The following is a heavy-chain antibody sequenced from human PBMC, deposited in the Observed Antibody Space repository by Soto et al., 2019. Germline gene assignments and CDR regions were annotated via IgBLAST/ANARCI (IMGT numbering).Heavy chain of an antibody. CDR2: ITYDGSHQ. D-gene: IGHD5-18*01. V-gene: IGHV3-30*03. J-gene: IGHJ4*02. CDR3: ARGSQYNYGPLAYFDY. Sequence: QVKLVESGGGVVQPGGSLRLSGAASGFGFDAYGIHWFRRAPGKGLEWVAVITYDGSHQYYRDSVKGRFTISRDNVRKTMFLQMDNVQPEDTAMYFCARGSQYNYGPLAYFDYWGQGTLVTVSS. CDR1: GFGFDAYG.